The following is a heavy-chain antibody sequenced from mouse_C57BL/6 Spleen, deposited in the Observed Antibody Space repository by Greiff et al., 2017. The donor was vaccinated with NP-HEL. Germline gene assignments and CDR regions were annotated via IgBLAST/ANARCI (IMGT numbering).Heavy chain of an antibody. CDR3: TRERLGAYGNYFDAMDY. D-gene: IGHD2-1*01. Sequence: VQLQQSGAELVRPGASVTLSCKASGYTFTDYEMHWVKQTPVHGLEWIGAIDPETGGTAYNQKFKGKAILTADKSSSTAYMELRSLTSEDSAVYYCTRERLGAYGNYFDAMDYWGQGTSVTVSS. CDR1: GYTFTDYE. CDR2: IDPETGGT. V-gene: IGHV1-15*01. J-gene: IGHJ4*01.